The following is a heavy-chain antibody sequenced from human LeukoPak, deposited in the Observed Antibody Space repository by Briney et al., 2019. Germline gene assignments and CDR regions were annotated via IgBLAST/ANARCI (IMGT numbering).Heavy chain of an antibody. V-gene: IGHV1-18*01. J-gene: IGHJ5*02. CDR3: ARGLNWNYDLGWVAP. D-gene: IGHD1-7*01. CDR1: GYSFSSCS. Sequence: ASVKVSCKASGYSFSSCSISWVRQAPGQGLEWMGWISGYNGNTNYAQKFQGRVTLTTDTSTSTAYMELRSLRSDYTAIYYCARGLNWNYDLGWVAPWGQGTLVAVSS. CDR2: ISGYNGNT.